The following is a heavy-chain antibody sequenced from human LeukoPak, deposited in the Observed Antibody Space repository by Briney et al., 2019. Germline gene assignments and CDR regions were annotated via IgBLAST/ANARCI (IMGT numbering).Heavy chain of an antibody. CDR3: ARDKEWWYCGGDCYGRMDV. CDR1: GGSFSEFY. Sequence: SETLSLTCAVHGGSFSEFYWTWMRQPPGKGPEWIGEIFPGGRINYNPSLKSRVTMSVDTSKNQFSLKLSSVTAADTAVYYCARDKEWWYCGGDCYGRMDVWGQGTTVTVSS. CDR2: IFPGGRI. V-gene: IGHV4-34*12. D-gene: IGHD2-21*02. J-gene: IGHJ6*02.